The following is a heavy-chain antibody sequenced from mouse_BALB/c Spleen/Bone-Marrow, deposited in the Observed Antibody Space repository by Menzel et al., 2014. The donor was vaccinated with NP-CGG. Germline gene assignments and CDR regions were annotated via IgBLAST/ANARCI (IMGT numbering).Heavy chain of an antibody. CDR3: ARAGYRYDVGYAMDY. CDR2: ISHSGST. V-gene: IGHV3-8*02. Sequence: EVKLVESGPSLVKPSQTLSLTCSVTGDSITSGYWNWIRKFPGNKLEYMGYISHSGSTYYNPSLKSRISITRDTSKNQHYLQLNSVTTEDTATYYCARAGYRYDVGYAMDYWGQGTSVTVSS. CDR1: GDSITSGY. J-gene: IGHJ4*01. D-gene: IGHD2-14*01.